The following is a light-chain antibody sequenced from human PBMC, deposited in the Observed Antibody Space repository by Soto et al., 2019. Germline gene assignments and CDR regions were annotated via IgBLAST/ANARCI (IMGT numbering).Light chain of an antibody. CDR3: QQSYSTPLYT. Sequence: DIQMTQSPSSLSASVGDRVTITCRASQSISSYLNWYQQKPGKAPKLLIYAASSLQSGVPSRFSGSGFWTDFTVTISSLPPEDFATYYCQQSYSTPLYTFGQGTKLEIK. CDR1: QSISSY. CDR2: AAS. V-gene: IGKV1-39*01. J-gene: IGKJ2*01.